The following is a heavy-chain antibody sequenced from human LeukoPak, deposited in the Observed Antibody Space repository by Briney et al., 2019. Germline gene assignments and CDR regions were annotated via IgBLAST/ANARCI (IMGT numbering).Heavy chain of an antibody. CDR2: ISGSGGST. D-gene: IGHD1-26*01. CDR3: AKLWELRPFGAFDI. Sequence: TGGSLRLSCAASGFTFSSYAMSWVRQAPGKGLEWVSAISGSGGSTYYADSAKGRFTISRDNSKNTLYLQMNSLRAEDTAVYYCAKLWELRPFGAFDIWGQGTMVTVSS. V-gene: IGHV3-23*01. J-gene: IGHJ3*02. CDR1: GFTFSSYA.